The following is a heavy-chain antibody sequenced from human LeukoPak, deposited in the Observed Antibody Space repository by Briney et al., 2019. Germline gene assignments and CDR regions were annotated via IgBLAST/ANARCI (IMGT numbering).Heavy chain of an antibody. CDR1: GFTFSSYG. J-gene: IGHJ6*02. Sequence: PGGSLRLSCAASGFTFSSYGMHWVRQAPGKGLEWVAVISYDGSNKYYVDSVKGRFTISRDNSKNTLYLQMNSLRAEDTAVYYCANRAYYYYGMDVWGQGTTVTVSS. V-gene: IGHV3-30*18. CDR3: ANRAYYYYGMDV. CDR2: ISYDGSNK.